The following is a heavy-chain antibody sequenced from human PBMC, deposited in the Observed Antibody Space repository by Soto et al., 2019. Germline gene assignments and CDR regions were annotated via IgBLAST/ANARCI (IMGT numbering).Heavy chain of an antibody. V-gene: IGHV3-33*01. CDR2: IWYDGSNK. CDR3: ARGHPVGSQDYYGMDV. Sequence: QVQLVESGGGVVQPGRSLRLSCAASGFTFSSYGMHWVRQAPGKGLEWVAVIWYDGSNKYYADSVKGRFTISRDNSKNTLYLQMNSLRAEDTAVYYCARGHPVGSQDYYGMDVWGQGTKVTVSS. D-gene: IGHD1-26*01. J-gene: IGHJ6*02. CDR1: GFTFSSYG.